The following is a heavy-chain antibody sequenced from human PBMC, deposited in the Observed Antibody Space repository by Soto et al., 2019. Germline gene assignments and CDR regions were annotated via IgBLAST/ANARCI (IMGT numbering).Heavy chain of an antibody. CDR2: INAGNGNT. CDR3: ARDHGSSSTVPFDY. D-gene: IGHD6-6*01. Sequence: QVQLVQSGAEVKKPGASVKVSCKASGYTFTSYAMHWVRQAPGQRLEWMGWINAGNGNTKYSQKFQGRDTITRDTSASTAYMELSSLRSEDTAVYYCARDHGSSSTVPFDYWGQGTLVTVSS. CDR1: GYTFTSYA. V-gene: IGHV1-3*01. J-gene: IGHJ4*02.